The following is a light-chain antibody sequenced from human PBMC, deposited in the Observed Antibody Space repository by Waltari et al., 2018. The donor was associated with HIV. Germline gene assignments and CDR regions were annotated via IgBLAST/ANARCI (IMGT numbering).Light chain of an antibody. V-gene: IGLV3-25*03. J-gene: IGLJ3*02. Sequence: SYELTQPPSVSVSPGQTARITCSGDALPKQYAYWYQLKPGQAPVLVIYKDSERPSGSPGRFSGASSGTTVTLTISGVQAEDEADYYCQSADSSGTYPWVFGGGTKLTVL. CDR2: KDS. CDR1: ALPKQY. CDR3: QSADSSGTYPWV.